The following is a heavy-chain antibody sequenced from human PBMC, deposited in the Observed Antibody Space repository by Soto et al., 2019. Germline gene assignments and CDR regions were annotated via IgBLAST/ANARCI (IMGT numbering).Heavy chain of an antibody. D-gene: IGHD3-16*01. V-gene: IGHV3-74*01. CDR1: GFTFSGFW. Sequence: EVQLVESGGGLVQPGGSLRLSCAASGFTFSGFWMHWVRQVPGKGLVWVSRINSDGSSTNYADSVKGRYTISRDNAKKTLYLQMNSLRGDDTAIYYGARDPTVGGYHHFDSWGQGILVTVSS. CDR3: ARDPTVGGYHHFDS. CDR2: INSDGSST. J-gene: IGHJ4*02.